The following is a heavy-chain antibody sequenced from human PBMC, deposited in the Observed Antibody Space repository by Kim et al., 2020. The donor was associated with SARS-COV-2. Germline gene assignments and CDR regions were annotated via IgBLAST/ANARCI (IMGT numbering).Heavy chain of an antibody. D-gene: IGHD3-22*01. Sequence: GGSLRLSCAASGFTFSSYAMSWVRQAPGKGLEWVSAISGSGGSTYYADSVKGRFTISRDNSKNTLYLQMNSLRAEDTAVYYCAKFRGPTYYYDSSGYYRRGTYWGQGTLVTVSS. J-gene: IGHJ4*02. CDR2: ISGSGGST. V-gene: IGHV3-23*01. CDR1: GFTFSSYA. CDR3: AKFRGPTYYYDSSGYYRRGTY.